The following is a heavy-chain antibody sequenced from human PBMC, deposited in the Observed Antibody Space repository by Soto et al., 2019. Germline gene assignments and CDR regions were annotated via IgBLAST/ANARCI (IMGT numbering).Heavy chain of an antibody. D-gene: IGHD4-4*01. CDR3: ARSSTLYYPYGMDV. V-gene: IGHV4-59*01. CDR2: IYYSGST. Sequence: SGTLSLTCTVSGGSISSYCWSWIRQRPGKGLEWIGYIYYSGSTNYNPSLKSRVTISVDTSKNQFSLKLSSVTAADTAVYYCARSSTLYYPYGMDVWGQGTTVTVYS. J-gene: IGHJ6*02. CDR1: GGSISSYC.